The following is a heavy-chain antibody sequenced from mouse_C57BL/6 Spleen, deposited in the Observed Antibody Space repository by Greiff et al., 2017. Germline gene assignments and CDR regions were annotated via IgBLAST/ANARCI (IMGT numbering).Heavy chain of an antibody. CDR1: GYAFSSSW. CDR3: ARESPNWVYAMDY. CDR2: IYPGDGDT. J-gene: IGHJ4*01. Sequence: QVQLQQSGPELVKPGASVKISCKASGYAFSSSWMNWVKQRPGKGLEWIGRIYPGDGDTNYNGKFKGKATLTADKSSSTAYMQLSSLTSEDSAVYFGARESPNWVYAMDYWGQGTSVTVSS. V-gene: IGHV1-82*01. D-gene: IGHD4-1*01.